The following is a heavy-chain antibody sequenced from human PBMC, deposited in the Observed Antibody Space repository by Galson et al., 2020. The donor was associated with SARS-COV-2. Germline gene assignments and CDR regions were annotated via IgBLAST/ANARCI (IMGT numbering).Heavy chain of an antibody. CDR2: ISSSSSYI. Sequence: GGSLRLSCAASGFTFSSYSMNWVRQAPGKGLEWVSSISSSSSYIYYADSVKGRFTISRDNAKNSLYLQMNSLRAEDTAVYYCARDRELGSTGSRPWFDPWGQGTLVTVSS. CDR3: ARDRELGSTGSRPWFDP. J-gene: IGHJ5*02. V-gene: IGHV3-21*01. D-gene: IGHD7-27*01. CDR1: GFTFSSYS.